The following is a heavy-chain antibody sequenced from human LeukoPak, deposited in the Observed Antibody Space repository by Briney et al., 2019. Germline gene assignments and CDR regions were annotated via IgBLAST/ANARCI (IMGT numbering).Heavy chain of an antibody. Sequence: PGGSLRLSCAASGLTFSSYAMHWVRQAAGKGLEYVSAISSNGGSTYYANSVKGRFTISRDNAKNSLYLQVNSLRAEDTAVYYCARNQRRLDYWGQGTLVTVSS. D-gene: IGHD1-14*01. J-gene: IGHJ4*02. CDR3: ARNQRRLDY. CDR2: ISSNGGST. CDR1: GLTFSSYA. V-gene: IGHV3-64*01.